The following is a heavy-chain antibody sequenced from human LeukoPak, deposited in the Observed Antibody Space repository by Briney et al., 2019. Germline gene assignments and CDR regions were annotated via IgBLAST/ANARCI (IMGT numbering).Heavy chain of an antibody. V-gene: IGHV1-69*01. CDR2: IIPIFGTA. J-gene: IGHJ4*02. D-gene: IGHD3-22*01. Sequence: ASVKVSCKASGGTFSSYAISWVRRAPGQGLEWMGGIIPIFGTANYAQKFQGRVTITADESTSTAYMELSSLRSEDTAVYYCATDTINSSGYYEGFDYWGQGTLVTVSS. CDR3: ATDTINSSGYYEGFDY. CDR1: GGTFSSYA.